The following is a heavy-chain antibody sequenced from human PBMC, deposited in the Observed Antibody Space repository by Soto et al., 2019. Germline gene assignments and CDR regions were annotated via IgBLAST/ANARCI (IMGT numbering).Heavy chain of an antibody. V-gene: IGHV3-23*01. CDR1: GFTFSSYA. D-gene: IGHD3-16*02. J-gene: IGHJ4*02. CDR2: ISGSGGST. Sequence: EVQLLESGGGLVQPGGSLRLSCAASGFTFSSYAMSWVRQAPGKGLELVSAISGSGGSTYYADSVKGRFTISRDNSKNKFYLQRSSMRAEETAVYYCAKVREDYDYIGGSYHVSRRHDYWGQGTLVTVSS. CDR3: AKVREDYDYIGGSYHVSRRHDY.